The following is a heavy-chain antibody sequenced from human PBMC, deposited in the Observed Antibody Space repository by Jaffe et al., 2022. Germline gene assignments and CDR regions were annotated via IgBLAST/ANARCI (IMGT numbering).Heavy chain of an antibody. CDR2: IYYSGST. CDR3: ARGPPYCSSTSCLYYYYYMDV. J-gene: IGHJ6*03. CDR1: GGSISSSSYY. V-gene: IGHV4-39*01. Sequence: QLQLQESGPGLVKPSETLSLTCTVSGGSISSSSYYWGWIRQPPGKGLEWIGSIYYSGSTYYNPSLKSRVTISVDTSKNQFSLKLSSVTAADTAVYYCARGPPYCSSTSCLYYYYYMDVWGKGTTVTVSS. D-gene: IGHD2-2*01.